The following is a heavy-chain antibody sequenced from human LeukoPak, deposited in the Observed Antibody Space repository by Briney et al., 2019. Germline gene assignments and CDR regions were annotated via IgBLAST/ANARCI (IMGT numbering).Heavy chain of an antibody. V-gene: IGHV4-59*01. D-gene: IGHD3-3*01. Sequence: SETLSLICNVSGGSITSYYWSWIRQPPGKGLEWIGDIYYTGRTDYNSSHKSRVTISVDTSRSQFSLKLSSVTTADTAVYYCARAPPRGVGPTHFDYWGQGILVTVSS. CDR3: ARAPPRGVGPTHFDY. J-gene: IGHJ4*02. CDR2: IYYTGRT. CDR1: GGSITSYY.